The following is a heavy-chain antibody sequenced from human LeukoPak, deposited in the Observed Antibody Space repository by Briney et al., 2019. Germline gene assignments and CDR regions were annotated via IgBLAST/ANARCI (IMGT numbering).Heavy chain of an antibody. CDR3: TIQSPGIAVAGRNYYYYMDV. V-gene: IGHV3-73*01. Sequence: GGSLRLSCAASGFTFSGSAMHWARQASGKGLEWVGRIRSKANSYATAYAASVKGRFTISRDDSKNTAYLQMNSLKTEDTAVYYCTIQSPGIAVAGRNYYYYMDVWGKGTTVTVSS. CDR1: GFTFSGSA. J-gene: IGHJ6*03. CDR2: IRSKANSYAT. D-gene: IGHD6-19*01.